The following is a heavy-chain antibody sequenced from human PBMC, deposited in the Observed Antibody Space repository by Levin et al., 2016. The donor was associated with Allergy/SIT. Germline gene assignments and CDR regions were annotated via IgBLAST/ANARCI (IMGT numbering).Heavy chain of an antibody. CDR2: IYYSGST. J-gene: IGHJ6*02. D-gene: IGHD6-13*01. CDR3: ARVSRLAAAGTGWDYYYYGMDV. Sequence: LETLSLTCTVSGGSINNYYWNWIRQPPGKGLEWIGYIYYSGSTNYNPSLKSRVTISVDKSKNQFSLKLSSVTAADTAVYYCARVSRLAAAGTGWDYYYYGMDVWGQGTTVTVSS. CDR1: GGSINNYY. V-gene: IGHV4-59*12.